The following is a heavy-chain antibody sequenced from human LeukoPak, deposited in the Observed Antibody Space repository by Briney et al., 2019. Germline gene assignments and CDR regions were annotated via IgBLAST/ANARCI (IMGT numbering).Heavy chain of an antibody. CDR3: GMGATTAPDY. CDR1: GYTLTGLS. V-gene: IGHV1-24*01. D-gene: IGHD1-26*01. Sequence: ASVKVSCKVSGYTLTGLSMHWVRQAPGKGLEWMGGFDPEDGETIYAQKFQGRVAMTEDTSTDTAYMELSSLRSEDTAVYYCGMGATTAPDYWGQGTQVTVSS. CDR2: FDPEDGET. J-gene: IGHJ4*02.